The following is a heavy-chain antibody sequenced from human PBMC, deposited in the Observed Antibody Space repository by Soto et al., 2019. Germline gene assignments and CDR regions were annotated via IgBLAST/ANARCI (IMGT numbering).Heavy chain of an antibody. CDR1: RFFFSGYC. CDR3: VRDRGRLSVHKY. Sequence: EVQLVESGGGLVQPGGSLRLSCAASRFFFSGYCMSWVRQAPGKGLEWVANMDRDGSEKYYADSVKGRYTISRDNVNNTLYLQMVSLKAVDMAVYYCVRDRGRLSVHKYGGQGTLVTLSP. V-gene: IGHV3-7*05. J-gene: IGHJ4*02. D-gene: IGHD6-25*01. CDR2: MDRDGSEK.